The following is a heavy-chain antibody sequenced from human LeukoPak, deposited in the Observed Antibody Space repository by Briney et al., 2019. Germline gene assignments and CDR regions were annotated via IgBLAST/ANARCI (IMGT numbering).Heavy chain of an antibody. CDR3: TRRAARWQFDL. CDR1: GFTYRTYW. V-gene: IGHV3-9*01. Sequence: GGSLRLSCVASGFTYRTYWMDWVRQAPGRGLEWVSGINWKTGNGIYADSVKGRFTISRDNAKNSLYLQMSSLRAEDTALYYCTRRAARWQFDLWGRGTLLTVSS. J-gene: IGHJ2*01. CDR2: INWKTGNG. D-gene: IGHD5-24*01.